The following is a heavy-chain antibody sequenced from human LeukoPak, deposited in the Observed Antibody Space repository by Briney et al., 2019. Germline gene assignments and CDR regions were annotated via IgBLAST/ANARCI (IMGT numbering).Heavy chain of an antibody. CDR1: GGSISSYY. J-gene: IGHJ4*02. CDR3: ARRGRAAGKYGGYEYWCFEY. V-gene: IGHV4-59*08. D-gene: IGHD5-12*01. CDR2: ISYSGST. Sequence: SETLSLTCTVSGGSISSYYWSWVRQPPGKGLEWIGYISYSGSTNYNPSLKSRVTISVDTSKNRFSLRLTSVTAADTAVYYCARRGRAAGKYGGYEYWCFEYWGQGTLVTVSA.